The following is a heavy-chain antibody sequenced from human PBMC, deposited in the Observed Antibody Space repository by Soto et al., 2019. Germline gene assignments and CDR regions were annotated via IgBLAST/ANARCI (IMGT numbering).Heavy chain of an antibody. Sequence: EVHLVESGGGLVQTGGSLRLSCAIFESTVSRDWMNWVRQAPGKGLEWVAHINQDGSEKYYVDSVKGRFTISRDNAKKSLYLQMNSLRPADTAMYYCSGGVGDAFWGQGTLVTLSS. D-gene: IGHD1-26*01. J-gene: IGHJ4*02. CDR3: SGGVGDAF. V-gene: IGHV3-7*04. CDR1: ESTVSRDW. CDR2: INQDGSEK.